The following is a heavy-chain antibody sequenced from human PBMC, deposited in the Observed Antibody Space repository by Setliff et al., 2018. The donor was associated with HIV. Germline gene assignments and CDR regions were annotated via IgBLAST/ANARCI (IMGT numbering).Heavy chain of an antibody. V-gene: IGHV4-38-2*01. CDR3: ARGSLYSSSSCFDY. CDR2: IYYSGST. CDR1: GYAISSGYY. Sequence: SETLSLTCAVSGYAISSGYYWGWIRRPPGKGLEWMGSIYYSGSTNYNPSLKSRVTISVDTSKNQFSLKLSSETAADTAVYYCARGSLYSSSSCFDYWGQGTLVTVSS. J-gene: IGHJ4*02. D-gene: IGHD6-13*01.